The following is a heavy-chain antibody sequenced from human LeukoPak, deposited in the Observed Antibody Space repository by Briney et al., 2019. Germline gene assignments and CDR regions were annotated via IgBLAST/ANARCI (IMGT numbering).Heavy chain of an antibody. J-gene: IGHJ6*03. CDR2: ISGSGGST. D-gene: IGHD2-15*01. Sequence: GGSLRLSCAASGFTFSSYAMSWARQAPGKGLEWVSAISGSGGSTYYADSVKGRFTISRDNSKNTLYLQMNSLRAEDTAVYYCAKGLGYCSGGSCYSPLYYYMDVWGKGTTVTVSS. V-gene: IGHV3-23*01. CDR1: GFTFSSYA. CDR3: AKGLGYCSGGSCYSPLYYYMDV.